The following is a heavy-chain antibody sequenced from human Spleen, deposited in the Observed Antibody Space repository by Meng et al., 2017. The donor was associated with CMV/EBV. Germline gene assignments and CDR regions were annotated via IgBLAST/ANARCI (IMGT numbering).Heavy chain of an antibody. V-gene: IGHV1-18*01. CDR3: ARDWECLARSDVFDI. CDR1: GYTFSSYG. CDR2: VGGSDGDT. J-gene: IGHJ3*02. D-gene: IGHD1-26*01. Sequence: SGYTFSSYGISWVRQAPGQGLEWMGWVGGSDGDTNYAPELQGRVTMTTDTSTNTVYMELRSLTSDDTAVYYCARDWECLARSDVFDIWGQGTMVTVSS.